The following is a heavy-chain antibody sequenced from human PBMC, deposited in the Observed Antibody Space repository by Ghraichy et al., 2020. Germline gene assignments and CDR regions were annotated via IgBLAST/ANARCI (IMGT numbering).Heavy chain of an antibody. D-gene: IGHD6-19*01. CDR2: INAGNGNT. CDR1: GYTFTGYA. Sequence: ASVKVSCKASGYTFTGYAIHWVRQAPGQRLEWMGWINAGNGNTKYSQKFQGRVTITRDTSATTAYMELSSLRSEDTVVYYCARGMWESSGWYYLDYWGQGTLVTVSS. J-gene: IGHJ4*02. CDR3: ARGMWESSGWYYLDY. V-gene: IGHV1-3*01.